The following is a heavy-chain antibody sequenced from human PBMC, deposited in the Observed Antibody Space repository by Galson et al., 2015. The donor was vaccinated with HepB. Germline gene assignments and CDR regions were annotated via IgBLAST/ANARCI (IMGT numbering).Heavy chain of an antibody. V-gene: IGHV3-33*06. CDR3: ANPVRNWNVRL. CDR2: IWYDGSNK. D-gene: IGHD1-1*01. CDR1: GFTFSSYG. J-gene: IGHJ4*02. Sequence: SLRLSCAASGFTFSSYGMHWVRQAPGKGLEWVAVIWYDGSNKYYADSVKGRFTISRDNSKNTLYLEINSLRAEDTAVYYCANPVRNWNVRLWGQGTLVTVSS.